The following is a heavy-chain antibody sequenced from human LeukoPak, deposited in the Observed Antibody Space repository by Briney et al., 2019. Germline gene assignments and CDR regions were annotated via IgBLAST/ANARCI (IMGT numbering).Heavy chain of an antibody. CDR2: IYYSGST. CDR3: ARVSPAYYYDSSGYTGEYYFDY. V-gene: IGHV4-31*03. D-gene: IGHD3-22*01. CDR1: GGSISSGGYY. J-gene: IGHJ4*02. Sequence: PSQTLSLTCTVSGGSISSGGYYWSWIRQHPGKGLEWIGYIYYSGSTYYNPSLKSRVTISVDTSKNQFSLKLSSVTAADTAVYYCARVSPAYYYDSSGYTGEYYFDYWGQGTLVTVPS.